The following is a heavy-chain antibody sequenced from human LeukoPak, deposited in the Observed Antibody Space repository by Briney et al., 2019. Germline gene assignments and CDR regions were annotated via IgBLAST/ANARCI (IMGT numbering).Heavy chain of an antibody. CDR3: ARMVNGAYDI. CDR1: GYTFTGPY. D-gene: IGHD5-12*01. J-gene: IGHJ4*02. Sequence: ASVKVSCKASGYTFTGPYVHWVRQAPGQGLEWMGWINPNSGDTSYAQNFQGRVTMIRDTSFSTAYMEVSRLRSDDAAVYYCARMVNGAYDIWGQGTLVTVSS. CDR2: INPNSGDT. V-gene: IGHV1-2*02.